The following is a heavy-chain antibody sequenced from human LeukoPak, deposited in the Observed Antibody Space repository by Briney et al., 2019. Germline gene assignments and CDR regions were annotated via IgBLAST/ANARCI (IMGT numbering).Heavy chain of an antibody. CDR3: AKVVVPAALWGVFDY. J-gene: IGHJ4*02. CDR1: GGTFSSYA. V-gene: IGHV1-69*05. D-gene: IGHD2-2*01. CDR2: IIPIFGTA. Sequence: SVKVSCKASGGTFSSYAISWVRQAPGQGLEWMGGIIPIFGTANYAQKFQGRVTITTDESTSTAYMELSSLRSEDTAVYYCAKVVVPAALWGVFDYWGQGTLVTVSS.